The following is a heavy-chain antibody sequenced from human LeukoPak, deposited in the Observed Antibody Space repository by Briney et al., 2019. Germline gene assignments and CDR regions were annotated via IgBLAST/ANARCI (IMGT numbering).Heavy chain of an antibody. CDR2: ISGSGGTT. D-gene: IGHD6-13*01. V-gene: IGHV3-23*01. Sequence: PGGSLRLSCAASGLTFDTYAMSWVRQALGKGLEWVSAISGSGGTTYYADSVKGRFTISRDNSKNTLFLLMNSLRAEDTAVYYCAIDLQHCFDYWGQGTLVTVSS. CDR3: AIDLQHCFDY. J-gene: IGHJ4*02. CDR1: GLTFDTYA.